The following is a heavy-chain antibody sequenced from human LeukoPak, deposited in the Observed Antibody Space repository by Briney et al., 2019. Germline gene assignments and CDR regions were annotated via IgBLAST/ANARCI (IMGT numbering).Heavy chain of an antibody. V-gene: IGHV1-46*01. D-gene: IGHD1-1*01. J-gene: IGHJ3*02. Sequence: ASVKVSCKASGYTFTSYYMHWVRQAPGQGLEWMGIINPSGGSTSYAQKFQGRVTMTRDTSTSTVYIELSSLRSEDTAVYYCARDLALDHDAFDIWGQGTMVTVSS. CDR2: INPSGGST. CDR1: GYTFTSYY. CDR3: ARDLALDHDAFDI.